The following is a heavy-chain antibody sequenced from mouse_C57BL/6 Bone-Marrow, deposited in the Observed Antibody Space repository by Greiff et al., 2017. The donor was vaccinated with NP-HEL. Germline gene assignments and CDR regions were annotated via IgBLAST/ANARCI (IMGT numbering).Heavy chain of an antibody. CDR1: GYTFTSYW. D-gene: IGHD3-2*02. J-gene: IGHJ2*01. V-gene: IGHV1-50*01. Sequence: VQLQQPGAELVKPGASVKLSCKASGYTFTSYWMQWVKQRPGQGLEWIGEIDPSDSYTNYNQKFKGKATLTVDTSSSTAYMQLSSLTSEDSAVYDCARGSSGYWGDYWGQGTTLTVSS. CDR3: ARGSSGYWGDY. CDR2: IDPSDSYT.